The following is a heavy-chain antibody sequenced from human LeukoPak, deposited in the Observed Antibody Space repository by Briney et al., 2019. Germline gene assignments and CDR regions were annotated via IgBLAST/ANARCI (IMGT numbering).Heavy chain of an antibody. CDR2: IYPGDSDT. Sequence: RGESLKISCKGSGYSFTSYWIGWVRQLPGKGLEWMGIIYPGDSDTRYSPSFQGQVTISADKSISTAYLQWSSLKASDTAMYYCARVVVVVAAMDWFDPWGQGTLVTVSS. CDR1: GYSFTSYW. CDR3: ARVVVVVAAMDWFDP. D-gene: IGHD2-15*01. V-gene: IGHV5-51*01. J-gene: IGHJ5*02.